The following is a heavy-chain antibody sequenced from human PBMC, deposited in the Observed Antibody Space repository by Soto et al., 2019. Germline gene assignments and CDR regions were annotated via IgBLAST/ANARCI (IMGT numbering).Heavy chain of an antibody. Sequence: PSENLSLTCTVYGGSISSYYWSWIRQPPGKGLKWIGYIYYSGSTNYNPSLKSRVTISVDTSKNQFSLKLSSVTAADTAVYYCVIGYDFWSGFSVSYYYYYMDVWGKGTTVTVSS. CDR2: IYYSGST. D-gene: IGHD3-3*01. CDR3: VIGYDFWSGFSVSYYYYYMDV. CDR1: GGSISSYY. J-gene: IGHJ6*03. V-gene: IGHV4-59*01.